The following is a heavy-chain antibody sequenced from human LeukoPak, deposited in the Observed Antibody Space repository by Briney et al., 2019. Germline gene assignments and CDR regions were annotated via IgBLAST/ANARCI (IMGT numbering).Heavy chain of an antibody. CDR3: ASAGYSSSWYFLF. CDR1: GFTFSSYS. CDR2: ISSSSSYI. V-gene: IGHV3-21*01. Sequence: GGSLRLSCAASGFTFSSYSMNWVRLAPGKGLEWVSSISSSSSYIYYADSVKGRFTISRDNAKNSLYLQMNSLRAEDTAVYYCASAGYSSSWYFLFWGQGTLVTVSS. J-gene: IGHJ4*02. D-gene: IGHD6-13*01.